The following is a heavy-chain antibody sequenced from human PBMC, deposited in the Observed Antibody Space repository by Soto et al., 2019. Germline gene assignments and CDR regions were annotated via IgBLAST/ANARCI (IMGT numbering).Heavy chain of an antibody. J-gene: IGHJ4*02. Sequence: SQTLSLTCAVYGGSFRGFSWSWIRQPPGKGLEWIGEINHSGSTNYNPSLKSRVTISVDTSKNQFSLKLNSVTAADTAVYYCARVPDYWSQGTLVTVS. CDR2: INHSGST. V-gene: IGHV4-34*01. CDR3: ARVPDY. CDR1: GGSFRGFS.